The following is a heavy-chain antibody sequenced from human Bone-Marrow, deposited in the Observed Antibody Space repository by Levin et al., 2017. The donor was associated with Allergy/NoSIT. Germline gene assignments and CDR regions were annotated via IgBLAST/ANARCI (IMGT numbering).Heavy chain of an antibody. CDR3: ARVFFGSGSHHDRGLDV. Sequence: SETLSLTCTVSGGSISSGDDYWTWIRQSPGKGLEWIGNVYYSGFTYYNPSLKSRVSMSADTSKNQFSLNLRSVTAADTAVYFCARVFFGSGSHHDRGLDVWGQGTTVTVSS. V-gene: IGHV4-30-4*08. D-gene: IGHD3-10*01. CDR1: GGSISSGDDY. CDR2: VYYSGFT. J-gene: IGHJ6*02.